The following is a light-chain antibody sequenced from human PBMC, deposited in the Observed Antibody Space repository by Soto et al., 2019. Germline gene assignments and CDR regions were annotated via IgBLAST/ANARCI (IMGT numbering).Light chain of an antibody. CDR2: LGD. CDR3: AAWDDNLNAYV. CDR1: TSNIGTFY. J-gene: IGLJ1*01. V-gene: IGLV1-47*02. Sequence: QLVLTQPPSASSTPGQTVTISCSGSTSNIGTFYVYWYQHLPGTAPKLLIYLGDQRASGVSDRFSGSKSDTSASLAINGLRSDDEADYYCAAWDDNLNAYVFGSGTKLTVL.